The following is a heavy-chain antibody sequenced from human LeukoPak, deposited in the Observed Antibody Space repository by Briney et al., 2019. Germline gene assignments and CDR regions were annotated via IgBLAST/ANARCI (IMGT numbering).Heavy chain of an antibody. D-gene: IGHD6-6*01. V-gene: IGHV3-9*01. Sequence: PGGSLRLSCAASGFTFDDHAMHWVRQAPGKGLEWVSGISWNSGSMGYAVSVKGRFTISRDNAKNSLYLQISSLRTEDAALYYCAKDIYSSSSLAFDVWGQGTMVTVSS. CDR2: ISWNSGSM. CDR1: GFTFDDHA. J-gene: IGHJ3*01. CDR3: AKDIYSSSSLAFDV.